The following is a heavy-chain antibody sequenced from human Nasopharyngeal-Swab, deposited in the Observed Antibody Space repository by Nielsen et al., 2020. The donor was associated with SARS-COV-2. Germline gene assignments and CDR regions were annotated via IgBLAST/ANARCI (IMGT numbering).Heavy chain of an antibody. CDR2: IIPIFGTA. D-gene: IGHD5-24*01. CDR1: GGAFSSYA. J-gene: IGHJ4*02. V-gene: IGHV1-69*06. CDR3: ARLDGYNYCFDY. Sequence: SVKVSCKASGGAFSSYAISWVRQAPGQGLEWMGGIIPIFGTANYAQKFQGRVTITADKSTSTAYMELSSLGSEDTAVYYCARLDGYNYCFDYWGQGTLVTVSS.